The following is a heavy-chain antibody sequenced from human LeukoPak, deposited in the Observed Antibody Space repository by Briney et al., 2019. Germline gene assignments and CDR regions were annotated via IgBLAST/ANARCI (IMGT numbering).Heavy chain of an antibody. CDR3: ASYYYDSSGYYYYYYYMDL. CDR1: GFTFSSYS. V-gene: IGHV3-48*04. Sequence: GSLRLSCAASGFTFSSYSMNWVRQAPGKGLEWVSYISSSSSTIYYADSVKGRFTISRDNAKNSLYLQMNSLRAEDTAVYYCASYYYDSSGYYYYYYYMDLWGKGTTVTVSS. D-gene: IGHD3-22*01. J-gene: IGHJ6*03. CDR2: ISSSSSTI.